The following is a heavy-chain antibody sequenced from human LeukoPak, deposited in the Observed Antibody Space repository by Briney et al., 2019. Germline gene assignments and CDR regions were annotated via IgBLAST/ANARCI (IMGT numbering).Heavy chain of an antibody. CDR3: AREGPYCSSTSCYRPFDY. CDR2: VNPNSGGT. J-gene: IGHJ4*02. CDR1: GYTFTCYY. Sequence: ASVNVSCKASGYTFTCYYMHWIRQAPGQGLEWMGWVNPNSGGTNYAQKFQGRVTMTRDTSISTAYMELSRLRSDDTAVYYCAREGPYCSSTSCYRPFDYWGQGTLVTVSS. D-gene: IGHD2-2*02. V-gene: IGHV1-2*02.